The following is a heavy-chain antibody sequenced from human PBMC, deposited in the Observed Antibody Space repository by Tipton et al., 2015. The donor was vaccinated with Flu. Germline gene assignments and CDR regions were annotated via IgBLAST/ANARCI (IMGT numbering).Heavy chain of an antibody. CDR1: GGTLRNYA. V-gene: IGHV1-69*01. CDR2: IIPIFGKI. D-gene: IGHD2-8*01. CDR3: ARDTGAALHGVEYLFDS. Sequence: QVQLVQSGAEVKRPGSSVKVSCKASGGTLRNYATSWVRQAPGQGLEWMGGIIPIFGKIDYAQKFQGRVTITADETTSTVYMELSSLRSEDTATYYCARDTGAALHGVEYLFDSWGQGTPVTVSS. J-gene: IGHJ4*02.